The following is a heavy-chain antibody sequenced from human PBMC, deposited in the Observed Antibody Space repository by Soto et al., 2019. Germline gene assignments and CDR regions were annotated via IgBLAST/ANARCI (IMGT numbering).Heavy chain of an antibody. CDR1: GYTFTGKH. D-gene: IGHD3-16*02. CDR3: ARDIVSTTGCFDP. CDR2: INPNSGVT. V-gene: IGHV1-2*02. J-gene: IGHJ5*02. Sequence: ASVKVSCKASGYTFTGKHLHWVRQAPGQGLEWMGWINPNSGVTNYAEKFQGRVTMTRDTSISTAYMDLTRLKSDDTAAYYCARDIVSTTGCFDPWGQGTLVTVSS.